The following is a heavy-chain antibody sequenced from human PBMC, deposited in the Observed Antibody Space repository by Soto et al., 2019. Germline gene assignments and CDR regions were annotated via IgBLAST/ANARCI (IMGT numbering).Heavy chain of an antibody. Sequence: SETLSLTCTVSGGSISSYYWSWIRQPPGKGLEWIGYIYYSGSTNYNPSLKSRVTISVDTSKNQFSLKLSSVTAADTAVYYCARGRGDSCYDEINYYYMDVWGKGTTVTVSS. V-gene: IGHV4-59*01. D-gene: IGHD5-12*01. J-gene: IGHJ6*03. CDR3: ARGRGDSCYDEINYYYMDV. CDR2: IYYSGST. CDR1: GGSISSYY.